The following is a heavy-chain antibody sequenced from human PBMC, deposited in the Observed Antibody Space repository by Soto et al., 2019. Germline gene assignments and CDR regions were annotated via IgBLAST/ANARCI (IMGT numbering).Heavy chain of an antibody. CDR3: AKSMGGTVPNGMVHY. CDR2: ISWNSGSI. J-gene: IGHJ4*02. Sequence: EVQLVESGGGLVQPGRSLRLPCAASGFTFDDYAMHWVRQAPGKGLEWVSGISWNSGSIGYADSVKGRFTISRDNDKNSLYLQMNRLRAEDTDLYYCAKSMGGTVPNGMVHYWGPGTLVTFSS. D-gene: IGHD1-1*01. V-gene: IGHV3-9*01. CDR1: GFTFDDYA.